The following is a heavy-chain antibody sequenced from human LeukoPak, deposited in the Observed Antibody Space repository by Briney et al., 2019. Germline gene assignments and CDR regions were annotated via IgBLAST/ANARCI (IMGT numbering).Heavy chain of an antibody. CDR3: ARGQNYDFWSGYYITH. J-gene: IGHJ4*02. V-gene: IGHV4-59*01. CDR1: GGSISSYY. CDR2: IYYSGST. D-gene: IGHD3-3*01. Sequence: RPSETLSLTCTVSGGSISSYYWSWIRQPPGKGLEWIGYIYYSGSTNYNPSLKSRVTISVDTSKNQFSLKLSSVTAADTAVYYCARGQNYDFWSGYYITHWGQGTLVTVSS.